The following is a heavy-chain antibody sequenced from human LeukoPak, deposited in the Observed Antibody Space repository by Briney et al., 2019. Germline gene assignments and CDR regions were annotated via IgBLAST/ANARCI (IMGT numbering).Heavy chain of an antibody. CDR3: AKDGSMPWGYYVDV. CDR2: ISRGSSYI. Sequence: GGSLRLSCAASGFIVSHNYMNWVRQAPGKGLEWVSSISRGSSYIYYADSVKGRFTISRDNAKNSLYLEMNSLRAEDTAVYYCAKDGSMPWGYYVDVWGKGTTVTISS. CDR1: GFIVSHNY. D-gene: IGHD2/OR15-2a*01. V-gene: IGHV3-21*01. J-gene: IGHJ6*03.